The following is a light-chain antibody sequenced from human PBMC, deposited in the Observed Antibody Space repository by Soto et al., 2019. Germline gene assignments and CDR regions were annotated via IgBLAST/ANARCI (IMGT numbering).Light chain of an antibody. CDR3: NSYAGSNNWV. CDR2: EVS. V-gene: IGLV2-8*01. Sequence: QSALTQPPSASGSPGQSVTISCTGTSSDVGGYNYVSWYQQHPGKAPKLMIYEVSKRPSGVPDRFSGSKSGNPASLTVSGLQAEDEADYYCNSYAGSNNWVFGGGTKVTVL. CDR1: SSDVGGYNY. J-gene: IGLJ3*02.